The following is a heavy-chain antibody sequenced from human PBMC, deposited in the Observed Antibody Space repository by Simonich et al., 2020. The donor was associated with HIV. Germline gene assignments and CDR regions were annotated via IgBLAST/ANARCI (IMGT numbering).Heavy chain of an antibody. CDR1: GGSITITNW. CDR3: ARGYSGSRTSGYYSGLDL. D-gene: IGHD3-10*01. V-gene: IGHV4-4*02. Sequence: QLQLQESGPGLVKPSGTLSLTCTVSGGSITITNWWSWVRQPPGKGLEWFGQIFISGNTNYNPALKSRVTISLDKSKNQFSLKLRSVTAADTALYYCARGYSGSRTSGYYSGLDLWGQGIAVTVSS. CDR2: IFISGNT. J-gene: IGHJ6*02.